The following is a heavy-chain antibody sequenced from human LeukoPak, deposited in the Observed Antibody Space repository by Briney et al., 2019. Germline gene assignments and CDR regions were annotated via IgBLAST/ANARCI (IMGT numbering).Heavy chain of an antibody. D-gene: IGHD6-6*01. V-gene: IGHV3-7*01. CDR3: ARDSSAARPNYHFDY. CDR2: IKQDGSEK. Sequence: PGGSLRLSCAASGFTFSSYWMSWVRQAPGKGLEWVANIKQDGSEKYYVDSVKGRFTISRDNAKNSLYLQMNSLRAEDTAVYYCARDSSAARPNYHFDYWGQRTLVTVSS. CDR1: GFTFSSYW. J-gene: IGHJ4*02.